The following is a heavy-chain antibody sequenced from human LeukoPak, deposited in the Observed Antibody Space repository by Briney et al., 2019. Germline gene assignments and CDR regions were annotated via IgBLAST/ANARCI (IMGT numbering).Heavy chain of an antibody. Sequence: GGSLRLSCAASGFTFSNFGMYWVRQAPGKGLEWVSAISGSGGSTFSADSVKGRFTISRDNSQNTLYLQMYGLRVEDTAVYFCAKALHFCGGGSCYFDSWGQGTLVSVSS. J-gene: IGHJ4*02. CDR1: GFTFSNFG. V-gene: IGHV3-23*01. CDR2: ISGSGGST. CDR3: AKALHFCGGGSCYFDS. D-gene: IGHD2-21*01.